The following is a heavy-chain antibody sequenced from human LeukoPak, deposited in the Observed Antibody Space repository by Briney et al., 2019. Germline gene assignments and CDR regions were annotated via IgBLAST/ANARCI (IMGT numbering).Heavy chain of an antibody. CDR1: GGSISSYY. D-gene: IGHD3-22*01. V-gene: IGHV4-4*07. Sequence: SETLSLTCTVSGGSISSYYWSWIRQPAGKGLEWIGRIYTSGSTNYNPSLKSRVTMSVDTSKNQFSLKLSSVTAADTAVYYCARVQNYYDSSGYYVACYYYGMDVWGQGTTVTVSS. CDR2: IYTSGST. CDR3: ARVQNYYDSSGYYVACYYYGMDV. J-gene: IGHJ6*02.